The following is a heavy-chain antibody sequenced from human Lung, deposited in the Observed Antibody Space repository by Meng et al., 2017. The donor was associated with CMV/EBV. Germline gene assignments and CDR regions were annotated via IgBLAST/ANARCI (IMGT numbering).Heavy chain of an antibody. V-gene: IGHV3-30*02. J-gene: IGHJ4*02. Sequence: GGSXRLXCAASGFSFDNHGMHWVRQTPGKGLEWVAFIRHDGTTKFYGDSVTGRFTISRDNSKNTVYLQMNRLRPEETAVYYCAKDLLLFGGANAYFDSWGQGTXVTVSS. CDR2: IRHDGTTK. CDR3: AKDLLLFGGANAYFDS. D-gene: IGHD3-16*01. CDR1: GFSFDNHG.